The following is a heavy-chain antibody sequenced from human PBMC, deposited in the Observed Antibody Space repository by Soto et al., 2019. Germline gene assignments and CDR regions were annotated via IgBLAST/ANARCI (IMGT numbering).Heavy chain of an antibody. CDR1: GYTFTSYG. J-gene: IGHJ6*02. Sequence: ASVKVSGKASGYTFTSYGISWVRQAPGQGLEWMGWISAYNGNTNYAQKLQGRVTMTTDTSTSTAYMELRSLRSDDTAVYYCARGGWRYCSGGSCYRSQFDYYYYGMDVWGQGTTVTVS. D-gene: IGHD2-15*01. CDR3: ARGGWRYCSGGSCYRSQFDYYYYGMDV. CDR2: ISAYNGNT. V-gene: IGHV1-18*04.